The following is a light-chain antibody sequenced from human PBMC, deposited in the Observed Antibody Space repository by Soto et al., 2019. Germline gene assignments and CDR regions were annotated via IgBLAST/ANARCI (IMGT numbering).Light chain of an antibody. CDR2: TAS. CDR1: QNITRY. J-gene: IGKJ2*01. V-gene: IGKV1-39*01. Sequence: DLQMTQSPSSLSASVGDRVTITCRASQNITRYLNWYQYKVGKAPRLLIYTASSLQTGVPSRFSGRGSGTDFTLTITSLQPADFTSYYCQQSFSAPYSFGQGTTLEIK. CDR3: QQSFSAPYS.